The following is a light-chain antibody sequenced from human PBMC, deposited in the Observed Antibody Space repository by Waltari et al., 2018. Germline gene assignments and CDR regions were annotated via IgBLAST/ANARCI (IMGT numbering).Light chain of an antibody. V-gene: IGLV3-21*01. CDR2: YDT. J-gene: IGLJ3*02. CDR1: NIGRKS. Sequence: SYVLTQPPSVSVAPGGTATITCGGTNIGRKSVPWYQQKPGQAPVLVIYYDTDRPSGIPERFSGSNSGNTATLTISRVEVGDEADFFCQVWDSGSDHKVFGGGTKLTVL. CDR3: QVWDSGSDHKV.